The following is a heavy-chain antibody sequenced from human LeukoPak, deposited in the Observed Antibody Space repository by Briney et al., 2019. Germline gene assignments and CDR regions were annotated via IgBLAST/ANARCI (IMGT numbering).Heavy chain of an antibody. CDR2: IYSTERT. V-gene: IGHV4-39*01. CDR3: AKSSTTTALHAFDI. J-gene: IGHJ3*02. D-gene: IGHD1/OR15-1a*01. Sequence: SETLSLTCIVYGGSISSSTVYWGWIRQPPGKGLEWIGNIYSTERTYYNPSLKSRVAISVDTSKNQFSLRLSSATAADTSIYYCAKSSTTTALHAFDIWGQGTMVTVSS. CDR1: GGSISSSTVY.